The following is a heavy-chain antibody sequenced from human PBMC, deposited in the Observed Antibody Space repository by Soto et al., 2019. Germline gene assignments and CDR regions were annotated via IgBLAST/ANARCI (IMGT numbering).Heavy chain of an antibody. D-gene: IGHD5-18*01. J-gene: IGHJ5*02. V-gene: IGHV4-59*01. CDR1: GGSINNYY. CDR3: AREHGFSYGLNYFDP. CDR2: IYDSGST. Sequence: QVQLQESGPGLVKPSETLSLTCTVSGGSINNYYWSWIRQPPGKGLEWIGYIYDSGSTNYNPSLKSRFTMSVDTSKNQFSLNLSSVTAADPAVYYCAREHGFSYGLNYFDPWGQGTLVTVSS.